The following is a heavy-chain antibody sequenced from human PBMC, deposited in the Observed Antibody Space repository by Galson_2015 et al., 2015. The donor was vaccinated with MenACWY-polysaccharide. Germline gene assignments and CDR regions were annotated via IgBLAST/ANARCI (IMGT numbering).Heavy chain of an antibody. CDR2: IKSDGSST. Sequence: SLRLSCAASGFTFSTYWMHWVRQAPGRGLVWVSRIKSDGSSTNYADSVKGRLTISRDNAKNTLYLQMNSLRAEDTALYYCARGYSAYDWGLGTLVTVSA. V-gene: IGHV3-74*01. CDR3: ARGYSAYD. D-gene: IGHD5-12*01. J-gene: IGHJ4*02. CDR1: GFTFSTYW.